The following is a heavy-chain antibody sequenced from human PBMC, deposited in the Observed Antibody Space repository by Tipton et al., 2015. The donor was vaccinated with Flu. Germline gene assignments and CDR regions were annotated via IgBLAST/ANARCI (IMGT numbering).Heavy chain of an antibody. CDR3: ARLKLFALVNHSYYYGLDV. CDR2: SGST. Sequence: TLSLTRTVSGDSISRFYWSWIRQPPGKGLEWIGYSGSTNYNPSLKNRVTISLDTSKNQFSLQLKSVTASDTAVYYCARLKLFALVNHSYYYGLDVWGRGTTVTVS. D-gene: IGHD3/OR15-3a*01. V-gene: IGHV4-59*08. CDR1: GDSISRFY. J-gene: IGHJ6*02.